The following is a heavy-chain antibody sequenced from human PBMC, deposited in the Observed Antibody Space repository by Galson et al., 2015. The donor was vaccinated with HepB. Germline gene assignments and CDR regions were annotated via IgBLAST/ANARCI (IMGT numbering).Heavy chain of an antibody. CDR3: AKDLSNYDFWSGYLTYYYYYGMDV. D-gene: IGHD3-3*01. V-gene: IGHV3-30*18. CDR2: ISYDGSNK. J-gene: IGHJ6*02. Sequence: SLRLSCAASGFTFSSYGMHWVRQAPGKGLEWVAVISYDGSNKYYADSVKGRFTISRDNSKNTLYLQMNSLRAEDTAVYYCAKDLSNYDFWSGYLTYYYYYGMDVWGQGTTVTVSS. CDR1: GFTFSSYG.